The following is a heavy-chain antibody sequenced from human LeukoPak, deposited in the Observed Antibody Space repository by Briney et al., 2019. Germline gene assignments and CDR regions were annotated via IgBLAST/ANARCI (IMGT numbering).Heavy chain of an antibody. Sequence: GESLKISCKGSGYSFTSYWIGWVRQMPGKGLEWMGIVYPGDSDTRYSPSFQGQVTISADKSISTAYLQWSSLEASDTAMYYCARRYSYGLYYFDYWGQGTLVTVSS. J-gene: IGHJ4*02. V-gene: IGHV5-51*01. CDR2: VYPGDSDT. D-gene: IGHD5-18*01. CDR1: GYSFTSYW. CDR3: ARRYSYGLYYFDY.